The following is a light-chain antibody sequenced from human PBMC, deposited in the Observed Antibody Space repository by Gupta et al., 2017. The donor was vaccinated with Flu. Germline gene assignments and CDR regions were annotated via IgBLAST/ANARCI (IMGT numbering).Light chain of an antibody. V-gene: IGKV3-20*01. CDR1: KNLTRRF. CDR3: QQKGSSPRT. Sequence: GTRYLSPAQGTTIYGGRSKNLTRRFIAWYQQKPGQPPRLLINGASNRATGVPDRFSGSGSGTNFTLTITRLEAEDFAVYHCQQKGSSPRTFGQGTLVEIK. CDR2: GAS. J-gene: IGKJ1*01.